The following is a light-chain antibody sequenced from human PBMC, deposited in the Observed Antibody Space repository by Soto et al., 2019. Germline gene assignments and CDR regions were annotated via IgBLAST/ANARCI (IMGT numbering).Light chain of an antibody. Sequence: DIKMTQSPSYLSGSAGDRVTITCRASQSISGYLNWYQQKPGKAPKVLMYGTSILQTGVSSRFSGSGSGTDFTLTINSLQPEDFATYYCQQSYSTPWTFGQGTKVEIK. CDR3: QQSYSTPWT. J-gene: IGKJ1*01. V-gene: IGKV1-39*01. CDR2: GTS. CDR1: QSISGY.